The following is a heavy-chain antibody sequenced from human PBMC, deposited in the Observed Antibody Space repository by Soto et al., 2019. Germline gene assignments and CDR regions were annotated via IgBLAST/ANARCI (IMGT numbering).Heavy chain of an antibody. Sequence: PGGSLRLSCAASGFTFSNAWMSWVRQAPGKGLEWVGRIKSKTDDGTTDYAAPVKGRFTISRDDSKNTLYLQMNSLKTEDTAVYYCSRAYCSGGSCYVFGYWGQGTQVTVSS. V-gene: IGHV3-15*01. CDR1: GFTFSNAW. CDR2: IKSKTDDGTT. J-gene: IGHJ4*02. CDR3: SRAYCSGGSCYVFGY. D-gene: IGHD2-15*01.